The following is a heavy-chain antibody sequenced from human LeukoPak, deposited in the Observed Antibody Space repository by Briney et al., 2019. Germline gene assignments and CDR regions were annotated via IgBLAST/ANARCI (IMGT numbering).Heavy chain of an antibody. J-gene: IGHJ6*03. D-gene: IGHD2-2*01. CDR3: AKAHYCSSTSCYFDYYYYMDV. V-gene: IGHV3-23*01. Sequence: GGSLRLSCAASGFTVSSNYMSWVRQAPGKGLEWVSAISGRGGSTYYADSVKGRFTISRDNSKNTLYLQMNTLRAEDTPLYYCAKAHYCSSTSCYFDYYYYMDVWGKGTTVTVSS. CDR1: GFTVSSNY. CDR2: ISGRGGST.